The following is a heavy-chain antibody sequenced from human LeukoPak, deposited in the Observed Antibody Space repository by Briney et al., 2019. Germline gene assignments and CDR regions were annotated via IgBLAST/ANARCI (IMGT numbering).Heavy chain of an antibody. D-gene: IGHD6-19*01. CDR3: ARQSKAVAAARIFAY. V-gene: IGHV1-2*02. Sequence: ASVKVSCKASGYTHIGFYIDWVGQARGRGLGWMGWINHNGGARNYSRKCQGRVTLTRATSLTTASMELSRLRSDDTAVFYCARQSKAVAAARIFAYWGQGTLMTVSS. CDR2: INHNGGAR. CDR1: GYTHIGFY. J-gene: IGHJ4*02.